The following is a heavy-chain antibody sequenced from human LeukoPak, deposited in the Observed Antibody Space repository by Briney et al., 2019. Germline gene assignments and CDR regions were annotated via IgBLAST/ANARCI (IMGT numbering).Heavy chain of an antibody. CDR2: INPNGGGT. CDR1: GYTFTGYY. J-gene: IGHJ4*02. V-gene: IGHV1-2*06. CDR3: ARERKITIFGVACDY. D-gene: IGHD3-3*01. Sequence: ASVKVSCKASGYTFTGYYMHWVRQAPGQGLEWTGRINPNGGGTNYAQKFQGRVTMTSDTSISTAYMELSRLKSDDTAVYYCARERKITIFGVACDYWGQGTLVTVSS.